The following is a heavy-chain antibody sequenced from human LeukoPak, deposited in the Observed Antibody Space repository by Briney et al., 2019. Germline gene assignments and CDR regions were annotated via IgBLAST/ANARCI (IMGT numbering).Heavy chain of an antibody. D-gene: IGHD1-26*01. J-gene: IGHJ4*02. CDR2: ISGSGGST. CDR1: GFTFSSYA. CDR3: ARPSVGATTGDY. V-gene: IGHV3-23*01. Sequence: GGSLRLSCAASGFTFSSYAMSWVRQAPGKGLEWVSAISGSGGSTYYADSVKGRFTISRDNSKNTLYLQMNSLRAEDTAVYYCARPSVGATTGDYWGQGTLVTVSS.